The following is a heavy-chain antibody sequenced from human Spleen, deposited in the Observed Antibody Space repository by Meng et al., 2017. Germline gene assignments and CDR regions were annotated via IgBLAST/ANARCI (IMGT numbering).Heavy chain of an antibody. CDR1: GGSIRNYY. Sequence: SETLSLTCTVSGGSIRNYYWNWFRQPPGKGLEWIGNIHSTGSTKYSPSLKSRVTISLDTSKNQFSLKLNSVTAADTAVYYCARVFANGDYGAFVKYFHHWGQGTLVTVSS. V-gene: IGHV4-59*01. J-gene: IGHJ1*01. D-gene: IGHD4-17*01. CDR3: ARVFANGDYGAFVKYFHH. CDR2: IHSTGST.